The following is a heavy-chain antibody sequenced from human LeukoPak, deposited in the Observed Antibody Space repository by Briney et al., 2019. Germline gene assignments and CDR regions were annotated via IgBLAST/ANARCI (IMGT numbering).Heavy chain of an antibody. D-gene: IGHD3-22*01. CDR2: IRSKAHSYAT. J-gene: IGHJ5*02. Sequence: GGSLRLSCAASGFTFSGSAMHWVRQASGKGLEWVGRIRSKAHSYATAYAASVKGRFTISRDDSKNTAYLQMSSLKTEDTAVYYCTNNYYDTSGYYQGVDNWFDPWGQGTLVTVSS. CDR1: GFTFSGSA. CDR3: TNNYYDTSGYYQGVDNWFDP. V-gene: IGHV3-73*01.